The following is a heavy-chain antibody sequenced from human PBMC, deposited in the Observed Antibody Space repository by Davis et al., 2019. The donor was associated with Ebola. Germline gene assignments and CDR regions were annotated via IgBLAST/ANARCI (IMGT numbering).Heavy chain of an antibody. J-gene: IGHJ3*02. V-gene: IGHV4-39*07. Sequence: SETLSLTCTVSGGSISSSRYHWGWMRQPPGKGLEWIGSMYYSGSTYYNPSLRGRVTTSVDTSKNQFSLKLSSVTAADTAVYYCARSAVYASLGSFDIWGQGTMVTVSS. CDR1: GGSISSSRYH. CDR2: MYYSGST. D-gene: IGHD2-8*01. CDR3: ARSAVYASLGSFDI.